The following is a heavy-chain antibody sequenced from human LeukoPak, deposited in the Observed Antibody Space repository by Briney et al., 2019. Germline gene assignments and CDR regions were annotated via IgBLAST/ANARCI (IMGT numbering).Heavy chain of an antibody. J-gene: IGHJ5*02. CDR3: AKGDSSGWYESNWFDP. V-gene: IGHV1-69*13. CDR1: GGTFSSYA. Sequence: SVTVSCKASGGTFSSYAISWVRQAPGQGLEWMGGIIPIFGTANYAQKFQGRVTITADESTSTAYMELSSLRSEDTAVYYCAKGDSSGWYESNWFDPWGQGTLVTVSS. D-gene: IGHD6-19*01. CDR2: IIPIFGTA.